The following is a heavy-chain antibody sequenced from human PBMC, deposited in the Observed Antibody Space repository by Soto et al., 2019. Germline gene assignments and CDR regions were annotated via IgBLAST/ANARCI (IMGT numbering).Heavy chain of an antibody. CDR1: VFTLIYYE. D-gene: IGHD2-15*01. Sequence: PGGSLRLSCTSYVFTLIYYEMNWFRQAAGKGLEWVSYITSGGRSIYYAYSVKVRFIISRDNAENSLYLQMNSLRPEDTAVYYCVRRMASPDQWGQGTLVTVSS. J-gene: IGHJ4*02. V-gene: IGHV3-48*03. CDR2: ITSGGRSI. CDR3: VRRMASPDQ.